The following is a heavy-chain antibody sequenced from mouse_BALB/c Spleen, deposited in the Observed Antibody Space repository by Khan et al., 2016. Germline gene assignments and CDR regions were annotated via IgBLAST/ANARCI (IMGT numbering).Heavy chain of an antibody. CDR1: GYSFTGYF. J-gene: IGHJ2*01. D-gene: IGHD2-2*01. CDR2: INPYNGDT. CDR3: GRGDGYDYFDY. V-gene: IGHV1-37*01. Sequence: VQLQQSGPELVKPGASVKISCKASGYSFTGYFMNWVKQSHGKSLEWIGHINPYNGDTFYNQNFKGKATLTVDTSSSTAHMERLSLTSEDSAVYYGGRGDGYDYFDYWGQGTTLTVSS.